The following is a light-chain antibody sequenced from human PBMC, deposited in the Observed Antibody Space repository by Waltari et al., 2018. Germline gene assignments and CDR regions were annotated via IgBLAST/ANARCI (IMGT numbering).Light chain of an antibody. CDR1: GSNIGAGYD. CDR3: QSYDTTLSVV. V-gene: IGLV1-40*01. Sequence: QSVLTQPPSVSGAPGQRVTISCSGSGSNIGAGYDVNWYRQRPGKAPTLLVYGVNTRPPWVSYRFPGSQLYTSSSLAIAGLQADDEADYYCQSYDTTLSVVFGGGTKLTVL. CDR2: GVN. J-gene: IGLJ2*01.